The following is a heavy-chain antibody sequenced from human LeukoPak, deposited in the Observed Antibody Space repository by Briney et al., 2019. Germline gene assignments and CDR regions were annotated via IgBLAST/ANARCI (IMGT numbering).Heavy chain of an antibody. V-gene: IGHV1-2*02. D-gene: IGHD6-13*01. CDR1: GYTFTGYY. CDR3: ARDPSVGLRGFPSPMLIAAAGLYYYYGMDV. Sequence: EATVKVSCKASGYTFTGYYMHWVRQAPGQGLEWMGWINPNSGGTNYAQKFQGRVTMTRDTSISTAYMELSRLRSDDTAVYYCARDPSVGLRGFPSPMLIAAAGLYYYYGMDVWGQGTTVTVSS. J-gene: IGHJ6*02. CDR2: INPNSGGT.